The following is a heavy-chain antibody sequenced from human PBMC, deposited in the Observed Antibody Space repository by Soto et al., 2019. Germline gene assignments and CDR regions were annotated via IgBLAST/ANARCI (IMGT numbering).Heavy chain of an antibody. CDR1: GGSISSSSYY. J-gene: IGHJ4*02. Sequence: PSETLSLTCTVSGGSISSSSYYWGWIRQPPGKGLEWIGHIFHTGSTYYNPSLKSRVTISVDTSKNQFSLKLSSVTATDTAVYYCARRRLVVTTNFDYWGQGALVTVSS. CDR2: IFHTGST. D-gene: IGHD4-4*01. V-gene: IGHV4-39*01. CDR3: ARRRLVVTTNFDY.